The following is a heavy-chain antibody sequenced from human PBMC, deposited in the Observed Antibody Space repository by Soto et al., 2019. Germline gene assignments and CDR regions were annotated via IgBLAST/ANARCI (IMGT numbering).Heavy chain of an antibody. Sequence: PMKNSRRGAGYSITSYWTCWVSQMPGKGLEWMGMIYPGDSDTRYNPSFQGQVTISADKSISTAYLQWSSLKASDAAMYYCARILSGWYFDYWGQGTPVTVSS. J-gene: IGHJ4*02. D-gene: IGHD6-19*01. CDR3: ARILSGWYFDY. V-gene: IGHV5-51*01. CDR1: GYSITSYW. CDR2: IYPGDSDT.